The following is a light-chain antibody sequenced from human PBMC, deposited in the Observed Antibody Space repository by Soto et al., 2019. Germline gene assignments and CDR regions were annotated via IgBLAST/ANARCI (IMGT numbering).Light chain of an antibody. Sequence: IQITQSPSTLSASVGDRVTINCRASQSISSWLAWYQQKPGKAPKLLIFDASILESGVPSRFSGSGSGTEFTLTISSLQPDDFATYYCQQYDSYLWTFGQGTKVDIK. CDR2: DAS. CDR1: QSISSW. J-gene: IGKJ1*01. CDR3: QQYDSYLWT. V-gene: IGKV1-5*01.